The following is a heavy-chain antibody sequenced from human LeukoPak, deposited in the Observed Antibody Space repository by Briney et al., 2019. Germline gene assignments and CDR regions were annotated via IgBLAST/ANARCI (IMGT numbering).Heavy chain of an antibody. J-gene: IGHJ4*02. CDR2: FGPQVGET. D-gene: IGHD3-10*01. CDR1: GSTLTKIS. V-gene: IGHV1-24*01. Sequence: ASVKVSCKVSGSTLTKISIDWVRQAPGKGLECMGTFGPQVGETIHSQKLQGGLKMTADTSTDTAYMEMSSLQSEDTAVYYCATGAMVYEYWGQGTLVTVSS. CDR3: ATGAMVYEY.